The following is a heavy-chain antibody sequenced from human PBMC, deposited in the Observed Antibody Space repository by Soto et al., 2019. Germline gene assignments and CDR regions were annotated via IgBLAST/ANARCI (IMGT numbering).Heavy chain of an antibody. V-gene: IGHV1-69*13. CDR2: IIPIFGTA. Sequence: SVKVSCKASGGTFSSYAISWVRQAPGQGLEWMGGIIPIFGTANYAQKFQGRVTITADESTSTAYMELSSLRSEDTAVYYCARQKYYYDSSGYYAEYFQHWGQGTLVTVSS. D-gene: IGHD3-22*01. CDR3: ARQKYYYDSSGYYAEYFQH. J-gene: IGHJ1*01. CDR1: GGTFSSYA.